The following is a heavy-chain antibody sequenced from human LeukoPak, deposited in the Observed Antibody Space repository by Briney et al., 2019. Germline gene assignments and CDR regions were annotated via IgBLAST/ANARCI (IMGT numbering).Heavy chain of an antibody. J-gene: IGHJ4*02. CDR1: GYSISSGYY. CDR3: ARGEYFYDSSGYLY. V-gene: IGHV4-38-2*02. Sequence: PSETLSLTCTVSGYSISSGYYWGWIRQPPRKGLEWIGSIYHSGSTYYNPSLKSRVTISVDTSKNQFSLRLSSVTAADTAVYYCARGEYFYDSSGYLYWGQGTLVTVSS. CDR2: IYHSGST. D-gene: IGHD3-22*01.